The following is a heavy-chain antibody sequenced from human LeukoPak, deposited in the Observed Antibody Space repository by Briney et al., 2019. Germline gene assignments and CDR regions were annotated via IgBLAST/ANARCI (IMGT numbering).Heavy chain of an antibody. CDR3: ARERPGEDTFDI. CDR2: ISSSGNTI. V-gene: IGHV3-48*03. D-gene: IGHD7-27*01. CDR1: GFTFSSYE. Sequence: GGSLRLSCAASGFTFSSYEMNWVRQAPGKGLGWVSFISSSGNTIYYADSVKGRFIISRDNAKNSLYLQMDSLRTEDTAVYYCARERPGEDTFDIWGQGTMVTVSS. J-gene: IGHJ3*02.